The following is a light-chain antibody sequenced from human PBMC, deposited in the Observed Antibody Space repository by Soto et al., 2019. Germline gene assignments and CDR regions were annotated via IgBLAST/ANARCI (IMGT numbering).Light chain of an antibody. CDR2: DAS. CDR3: QQRSNWVS. J-gene: IGKJ4*01. Sequence: EIVLTQSPATLSLSPGERATLSCRASQSVSSYLAWYQQKPGRAPRLLIYDASNRATGIPARFSGSGSGTDFNLTITGLEPEDFAVYYCQQRSNWVSFGGGTKVEIK. CDR1: QSVSSY. V-gene: IGKV3-11*01.